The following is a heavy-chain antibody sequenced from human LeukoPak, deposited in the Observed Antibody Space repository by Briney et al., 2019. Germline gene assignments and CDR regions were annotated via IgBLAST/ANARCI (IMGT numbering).Heavy chain of an antibody. V-gene: IGHV3-11*06. J-gene: IGHJ4*02. CDR2: ISSSNSYT. CDR1: GFTFSDYY. Sequence: GGSLRLSCAASGFTFSDYYMSWIRQAPGKGPEWVSYISSSNSYTDYADSVKGRFTISRDNAKNSLYLQMNSLRAEDTAVYYCATSLRYFDWLRNFDYWGQGTLVTVSS. CDR3: ATSLRYFDWLRNFDY. D-gene: IGHD3-9*01.